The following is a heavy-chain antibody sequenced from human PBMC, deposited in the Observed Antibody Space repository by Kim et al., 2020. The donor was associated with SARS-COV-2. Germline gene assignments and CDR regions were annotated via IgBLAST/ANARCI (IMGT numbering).Heavy chain of an antibody. CDR2: INTNTGNP. D-gene: IGHD6-13*01. CDR3: ARVVSGTDHFVTPGIAAAGPNWFDP. J-gene: IGHJ5*02. Sequence: ASVKVSCKASGYTFTSYAMNWVRQAPGQGLEWMGWINTNTGNPTYAQGFTGRFVFSLDTSVSTAYLQISSLKAEDTAVYYCARVVSGTDHFVTPGIAAAGPNWFDPWGQGTLVTVSS. V-gene: IGHV7-4-1*02. CDR1: GYTFTSYA.